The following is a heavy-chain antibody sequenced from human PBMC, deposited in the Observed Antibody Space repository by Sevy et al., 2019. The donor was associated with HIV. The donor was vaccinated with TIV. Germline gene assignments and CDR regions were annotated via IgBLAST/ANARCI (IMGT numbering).Heavy chain of an antibody. CDR1: GFTFSNG. CDR3: ARDKLQTTGALGDYYYGLDV. D-gene: IGHD3-16*01. Sequence: GGSLRLSCAGSGFTFSNGMHWGRQPPGKGLEGVAGIWYDGSNKYYKESVKGQFTFSRDNSKNMWYLQMNGLRAEDTAVYYCARDKLQTTGALGDYYYGLDVWGQGTRVTVSS. CDR2: IWYDGSNK. J-gene: IGHJ6*02. V-gene: IGHV3-33*01.